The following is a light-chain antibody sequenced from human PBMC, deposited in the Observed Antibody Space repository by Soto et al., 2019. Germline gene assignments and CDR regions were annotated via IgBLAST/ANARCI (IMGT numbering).Light chain of an antibody. CDR1: QSVSSSY. CDR2: GAS. J-gene: IGKJ1*01. Sequence: EIVLTQSPGTLSLSPGERVTLSCRASQSVSSSYLAWYQQKPGQAPRLLIYGASSRATGIPDRFSGSGSGTDFTLTISRLETEDFAVYYCQQYGSSPWTFGQGTKVEIK. CDR3: QQYGSSPWT. V-gene: IGKV3-20*01.